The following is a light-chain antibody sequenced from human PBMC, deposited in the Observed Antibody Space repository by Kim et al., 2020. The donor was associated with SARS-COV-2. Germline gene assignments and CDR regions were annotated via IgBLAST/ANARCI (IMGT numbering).Light chain of an antibody. CDR3: QSYDSSNVV. J-gene: IGLJ2*01. CDR2: EDN. V-gene: IGLV6-57*02. CDR1: SGSIASNY. Sequence: NFMLTQPHSVSESPGKTVTISCTVSSGSIASNYVQWYQQRPGSAPTTVIYEDNQRPSGVPDRFSGSIDSSSNSASLTISGLKTEDEADYYCQSYDSSNVVFGGGTQLTVL.